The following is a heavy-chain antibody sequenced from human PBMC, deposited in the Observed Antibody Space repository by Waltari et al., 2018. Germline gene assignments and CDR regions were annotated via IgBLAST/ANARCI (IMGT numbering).Heavy chain of an antibody. J-gene: IGHJ3*02. CDR1: GGSISSGSYY. V-gene: IGHV4-61*02. D-gene: IGHD1-26*01. CDR3: ASLVGIEDDAFDI. Sequence: QVQLQESGPGLVKPSQTLSLTCTVSGGSISSGSYYWSWIRQPAGKGLEWIGRIYTSGSTNYNPSLKSRVTISVDTSKNQFSLKLSSVTAADTAVYYCASLVGIEDDAFDIWGQGTMVTVSS. CDR2: IYTSGST.